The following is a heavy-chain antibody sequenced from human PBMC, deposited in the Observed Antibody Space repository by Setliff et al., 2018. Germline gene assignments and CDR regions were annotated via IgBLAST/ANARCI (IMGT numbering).Heavy chain of an antibody. CDR1: GFTFSTYR. D-gene: IGHD2-15*01. CDR2: IWDDGVKK. V-gene: IGHV3-33*08. Sequence: GGSLRLSCAASGFTFSTYRMHWVRQAPGKGLEWVAVIWDDGVKKYHADSVKGLFTISRDNSKNTLYLQMNSLRPEDTAVYYCARTCSGSGCYAGLESWGQGTPVTVSS. CDR3: ARTCSGSGCYAGLES. J-gene: IGHJ4*02.